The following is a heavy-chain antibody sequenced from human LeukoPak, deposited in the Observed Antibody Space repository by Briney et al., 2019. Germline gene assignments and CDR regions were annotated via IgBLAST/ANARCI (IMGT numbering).Heavy chain of an antibody. CDR1: GYTFSSYA. D-gene: IGHD1-26*01. Sequence: SVKVSCKASGYTFSSYAISWVRQAPGQGLEWMGRIIPIFGTANYAQKFQGRVTITTDESTSTAYMELSSLRSEDTAVYYCARDPLRGIVGATAHEADAFDIWGQGTMVTVSS. V-gene: IGHV1-69*05. CDR3: ARDPLRGIVGATAHEADAFDI. J-gene: IGHJ3*02. CDR2: IIPIFGTA.